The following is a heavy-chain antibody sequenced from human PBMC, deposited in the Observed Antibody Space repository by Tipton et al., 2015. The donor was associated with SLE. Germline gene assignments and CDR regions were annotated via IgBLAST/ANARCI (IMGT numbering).Heavy chain of an antibody. Sequence: TLSLTCAVYGGSFSGYYWSWIRQPPGKGLEWIGEINHSGSTNYNTYLKSRVTISVDTSKNQFSLKLSSVTAADTAVYYCARDRTGDLDYWRQGTLVTVSS. V-gene: IGHV4-34*01. J-gene: IGHJ4*02. CDR1: GGSFSGYY. CDR2: INHSGST. CDR3: ARDRTGDLDY. D-gene: IGHD7-27*01.